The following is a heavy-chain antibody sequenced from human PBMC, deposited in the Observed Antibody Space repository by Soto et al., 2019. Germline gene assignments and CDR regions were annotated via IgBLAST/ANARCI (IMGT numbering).Heavy chain of an antibody. CDR1: GFTFTSSA. J-gene: IGHJ4*02. Sequence: ASVKVSCKASGFTFTSSAVQWVRQARGQRLEWIGWIVVGSGNTNYAQKFQERVTITRERSTSTAYMELGSLRSEDTAVYYCAAGYDYGDRSDCWGQGTLVTVSS. CDR3: AAGYDYGDRSDC. CDR2: IVVGSGNT. D-gene: IGHD4-17*01. V-gene: IGHV1-58*01.